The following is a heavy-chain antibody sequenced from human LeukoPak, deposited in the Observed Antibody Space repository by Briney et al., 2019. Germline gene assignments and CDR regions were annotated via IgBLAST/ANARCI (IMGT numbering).Heavy chain of an antibody. J-gene: IGHJ5*02. CDR1: GFTVSSNA. D-gene: IGHD1-14*01. CDR3: ARGTDRRGIDP. Sequence: GSLRLSCAASGFTVSSNAMHWVRQAPGKGLEYVSAISSNGGSTYYANSVKGRFTISRDNSKNTLYLQMGSLRAEDMAVYYCARGTDRRGIDPWGQGTLVTVSS. V-gene: IGHV3-64*01. CDR2: ISSNGGST.